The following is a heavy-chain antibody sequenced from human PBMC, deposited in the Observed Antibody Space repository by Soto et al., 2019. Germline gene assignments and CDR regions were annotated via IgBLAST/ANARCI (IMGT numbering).Heavy chain of an antibody. CDR2: ISNNGGST. V-gene: IGHV3-64*01. Sequence: EVQLVESGGDLVQPGGSLRLSCAASGFTFSSYDMHWVRQAPGKGLEYVSGISNNGGSTYYANSVKGRFTISRDNSKNTLYLQMGSLRGEDMAVYYCARGRIAAAGIGYWGQGTLVTVSS. CDR3: ARGRIAAAGIGY. J-gene: IGHJ4*02. CDR1: GFTFSSYD. D-gene: IGHD6-13*01.